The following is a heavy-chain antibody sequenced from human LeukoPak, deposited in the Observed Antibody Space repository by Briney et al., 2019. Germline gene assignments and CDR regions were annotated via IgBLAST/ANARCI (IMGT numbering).Heavy chain of an antibody. CDR1: GGSFSGYY. J-gene: IGHJ4*02. Sequence: SETLSLTCAVYGGSFSGYYWSWIRQPPGKGLEWIGEINHSGSTNYNPSLKSRVTISVDTSKNQFSLKLSSVTAADTAVYYCARRRPLYSGSYYDYWGQGTLVTVSS. CDR2: INHSGST. CDR3: ARRRPLYSGSYYDY. V-gene: IGHV4-34*01. D-gene: IGHD1-26*01.